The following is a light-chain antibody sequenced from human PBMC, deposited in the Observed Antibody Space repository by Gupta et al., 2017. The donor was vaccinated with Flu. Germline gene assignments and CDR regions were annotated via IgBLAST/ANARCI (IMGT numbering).Light chain of an antibody. CDR2: EAA. CDR1: QSQNKD. CDR3: QQLISCSYS. J-gene: IGKJ2*01. Sequence: GETATLTCRASQSQNKDLDWHQHKPGQAHRLLSYEAANRATGTPARFSGSGCGTDSKLTLRSREPEDVAVYNCQQLISCSYSFGQGTKLEIK. V-gene: IGKV3-11*01.